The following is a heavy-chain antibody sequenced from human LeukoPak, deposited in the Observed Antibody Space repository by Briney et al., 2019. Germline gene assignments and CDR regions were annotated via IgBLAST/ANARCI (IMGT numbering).Heavy chain of an antibody. CDR1: GYTFTSYD. CDR2: MNPNSGNT. CDR3: ARGKDGYNRYDY. D-gene: IGHD5-24*01. J-gene: IGHJ4*02. V-gene: IGHV1-8*01. Sequence: ASVTVSCKSSGYTFTSYDINWVRQATGQGLEWMGWMNPNSGNTGYAQKFQGRVAMTRNTSISTAYMELSSLRSEDTAVYYCARGKDGYNRYDYWGQGTLVTVSS.